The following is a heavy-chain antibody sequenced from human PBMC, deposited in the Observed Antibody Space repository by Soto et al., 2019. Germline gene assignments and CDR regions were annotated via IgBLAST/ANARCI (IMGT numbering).Heavy chain of an antibody. CDR3: ARVSGYYLPEY. J-gene: IGHJ4*02. V-gene: IGHV1-3*01. D-gene: IGHD5-12*01. CDR1: GYTFTSYA. CDR2: INAGNGNT. Sequence: ASVKVACKSAGYTFTSYAMRCGRQAPGQRLEWMGWINAGNGNTKYSQKFQGRVTITRDTSASTAYMELSSLRSEDTAVYYCARVSGYYLPEYWGQGTLVTVSS.